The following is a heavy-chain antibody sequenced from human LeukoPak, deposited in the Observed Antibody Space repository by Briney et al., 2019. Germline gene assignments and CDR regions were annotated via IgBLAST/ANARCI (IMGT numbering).Heavy chain of an antibody. CDR1: GYTFTSYA. D-gene: IGHD2-21*02. J-gene: IGHJ3*02. Sequence: EASVKVSCKASGYTFTSYAMHWVRQAPGQRLEWMGWINAGNGNTKYSQKFQGRVTMTEDTSTDTAYMELSSLRSEDTAVYYCATGGVVTAREAFDIWGQGTMVTVSS. CDR2: INAGNGNT. V-gene: IGHV1-3*01. CDR3: ATGGVVTAREAFDI.